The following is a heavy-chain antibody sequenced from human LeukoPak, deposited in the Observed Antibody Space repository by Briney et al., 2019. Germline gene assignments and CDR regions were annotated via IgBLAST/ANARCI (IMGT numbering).Heavy chain of an antibody. CDR1: GYTFTGYY. Sequence: ASVKVSCKASGYTFTGYYMHWVRQAPGQGLEGMGWINPNSGGTNYAQKFQGRVTMTRATSISTAYMELSRLRSDDTAVYYCARDPSPYCGGDCYFCYWGQGTLVTVSS. CDR2: INPNSGGT. D-gene: IGHD2-21*02. CDR3: ARDPSPYCGGDCYFCY. J-gene: IGHJ4*02. V-gene: IGHV1-2*02.